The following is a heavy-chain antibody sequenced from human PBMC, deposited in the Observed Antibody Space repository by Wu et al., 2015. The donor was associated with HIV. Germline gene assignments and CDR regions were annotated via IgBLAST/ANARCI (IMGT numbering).Heavy chain of an antibody. V-gene: IGHV1-69*05. J-gene: IGHJ4*02. Sequence: QVQLVQSGAEVKKPGSSVKVSCKASGGTFSSYAISWVRQAPGQGLEWMGGIIPIFGTANYAQKFQGRVTITTDESTSTAYMELSSLRSEDTAVYYCARGYYDSSGYEYYFDYWGQGTLVTASS. CDR3: ARGYYDSSGYEYYFDY. CDR1: GGTFSSYA. CDR2: IIPIFGTA. D-gene: IGHD3-22*01.